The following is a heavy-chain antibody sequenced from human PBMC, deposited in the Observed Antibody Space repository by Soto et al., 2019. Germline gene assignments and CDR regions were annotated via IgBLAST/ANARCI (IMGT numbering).Heavy chain of an antibody. J-gene: IGHJ3*02. CDR2: IDPGDSDA. CDR1: GYIFTTYW. V-gene: IGHV5-51*01. D-gene: IGHD1-26*01. Sequence: GEALKVCWRGSGYIFTTYWFNWVRQMPGKGLEGMGIIDPGDSDARYIPSVQGEVTMSADKSISTAYLQWRSLKASDTAMYYCARRRDSGSQNAFASPGQGTVVPVSS. CDR3: ARRRDSGSQNAFAS.